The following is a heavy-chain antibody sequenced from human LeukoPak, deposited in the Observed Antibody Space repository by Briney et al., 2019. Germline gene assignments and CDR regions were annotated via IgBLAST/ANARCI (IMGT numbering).Heavy chain of an antibody. CDR1: GFTFSSYS. CDR2: ISSSSSTI. Sequence: GGSLRLSCAASGFTFSSYSMNWVRQAPGKGLEWVSYISSSSSTIYYADSVKGRFTISRDNVKNSLYLQMNSLRAEDTAVYYCARDVAYYDSSGYRWGQGTLVTVSS. CDR3: ARDVAYYDSSGYR. D-gene: IGHD3-22*01. J-gene: IGHJ4*02. V-gene: IGHV3-48*04.